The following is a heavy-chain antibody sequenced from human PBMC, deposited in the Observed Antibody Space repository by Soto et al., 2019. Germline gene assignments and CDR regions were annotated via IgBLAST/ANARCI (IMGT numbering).Heavy chain of an antibody. Sequence: EVQLVESGGGLVQPGGSLRLSCAASGFTFRSYEMNWVRQAPGKVLGWVSYISRGVGTIYYADSVKGRFTISRDNAKNSLYLQMNSLRAEDTAVYYCARADSGCDYWGQGTLVTVSS. CDR2: ISRGVGTI. D-gene: IGHD5-12*01. CDR3: ARADSGCDY. J-gene: IGHJ4*02. V-gene: IGHV3-48*03. CDR1: GFTFRSYE.